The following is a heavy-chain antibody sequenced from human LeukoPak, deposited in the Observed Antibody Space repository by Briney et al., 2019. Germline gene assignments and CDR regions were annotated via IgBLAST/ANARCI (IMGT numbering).Heavy chain of an antibody. V-gene: IGHV4-34*01. CDR2: INHSGST. Sequence: SETLSLTCAVYGGSFSGYYWSWIRQPPGKGLEWIGEINHSGSTNYNPSLKSRVTISVDTSKNQFSLKLSSVTAADTAVYYCARSRWELAIDYWGQGTLVTVSS. D-gene: IGHD1-26*01. CDR3: ARSRWELAIDY. CDR1: GGSFSGYY. J-gene: IGHJ4*02.